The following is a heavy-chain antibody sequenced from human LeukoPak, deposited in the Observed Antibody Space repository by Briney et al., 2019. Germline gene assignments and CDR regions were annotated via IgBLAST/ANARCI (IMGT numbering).Heavy chain of an antibody. CDR3: ARDSPIGGRNGYRIFDY. CDR2: SYYSGST. V-gene: IGHV4-59*01. D-gene: IGHD5-24*01. CDR1: GGSISSYY. J-gene: IGHJ4*02. Sequence: PSETLSLTCTVAGGSISSYYWSWIRQPPGKGLEWIGSSYYSGSTNYNPSLNSRVTISVDTSKNQFSLKLSSVTAADTAVYFCARDSPIGGRNGYRIFDYWGQGTLVTVSS.